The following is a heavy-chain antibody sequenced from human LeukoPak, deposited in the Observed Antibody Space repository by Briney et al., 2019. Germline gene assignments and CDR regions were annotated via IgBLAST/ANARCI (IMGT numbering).Heavy chain of an antibody. J-gene: IGHJ4*02. CDR1: GFTFSSYG. V-gene: IGHV3-30*18. CDR3: AKDSSSWCSRRAAPVDY. CDR2: ISYDGSNK. Sequence: GGSLRLSCAASGFTFSSYGMHWVRQAPGKGLEWVAVISYDGSNKYYADSVKGRFTISRDNSKNTLYLQMNSLRAEDTAVYYCAKDSSSWCSRRAAPVDYWGQGTLVTVSS. D-gene: IGHD6-13*01.